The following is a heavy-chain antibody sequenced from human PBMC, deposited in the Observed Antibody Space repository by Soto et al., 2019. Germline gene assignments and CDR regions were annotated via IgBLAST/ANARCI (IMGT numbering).Heavy chain of an antibody. CDR2: IYSGGST. D-gene: IGHD6-6*01. Sequence: SEASRVRVRSSSRSSVHQAPGKGLEWVSVIYSGGSTYYADSVKGRFTISRHNPKNTLYLQMNSLRAEATAVYYCARRSLGSSIAARPYQPYYYSSRAVWGKGTTVTVSS. CDR3: ARRSLGSSIAARPYQPYYYSSRAV. J-gene: IGHJ6*03. V-gene: IGHV3-53*04. CDR1: RVRVRSSS.